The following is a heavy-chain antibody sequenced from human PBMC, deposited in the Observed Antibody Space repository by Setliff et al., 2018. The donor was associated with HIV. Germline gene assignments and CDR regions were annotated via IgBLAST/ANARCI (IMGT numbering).Heavy chain of an antibody. D-gene: IGHD4-17*01. CDR2: IYYSGST. CDR3: ARDYGDTPSYYYYYGMDV. Sequence: SETLSLTCTVSGGSISSGGYYWSWIRQHPGKGLEWSGYIYYSGSTYYNPSLKSRVTISVETSKNQFSLKLSSVTAADTAVYYCARDYGDTPSYYYYYGMDVWGQGTTVTVSS. V-gene: IGHV4-31*03. J-gene: IGHJ6*02. CDR1: GGSISSGGYY.